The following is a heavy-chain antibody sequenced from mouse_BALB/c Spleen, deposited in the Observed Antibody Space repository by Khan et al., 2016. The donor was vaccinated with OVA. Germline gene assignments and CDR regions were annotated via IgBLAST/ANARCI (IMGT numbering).Heavy chain of an antibody. J-gene: IGHJ2*01. CDR2: IDPTTGNT. Sequence: VQLQESGAELVKSGATVKLSCKASGHNIKDYSMHWLKQRPEQGLEWIGRIDPTTGNTKYDPQFQGKATITADTSSNTAYLQLSSLTSEDSAVYYCARMARKWGQGTTLTVSS. CDR3: ARMARK. CDR1: GHNIKDYS. V-gene: IGHV14-3*02.